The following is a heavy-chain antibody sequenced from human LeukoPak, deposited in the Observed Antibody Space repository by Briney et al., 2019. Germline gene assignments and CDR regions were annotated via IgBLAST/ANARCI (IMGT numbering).Heavy chain of an antibody. CDR3: ARGRTTVVTFDAFDI. Sequence: GGPLRLSCAASGFTFSSYAMHWVRQAPGKGLEWVAVISYDGSNKYYADSVKGRFTISRDNSKNTLYLQMNSLRAEDTAVYYCARGRTTVVTFDAFDIWGQGTMVTVSS. D-gene: IGHD4-17*01. CDR2: ISYDGSNK. V-gene: IGHV3-30-3*01. J-gene: IGHJ3*02. CDR1: GFTFSSYA.